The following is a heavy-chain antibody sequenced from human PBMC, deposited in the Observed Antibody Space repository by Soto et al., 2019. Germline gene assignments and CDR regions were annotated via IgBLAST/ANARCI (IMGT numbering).Heavy chain of an antibody. CDR1: GGSISSSNW. V-gene: IGHV4-4*02. CDR2: IYHSGTT. D-gene: IGHD6-13*01. J-gene: IGHJ4*02. Sequence: SETLSLTCAVSGGSISSSNWWSWVRQPPGKGLEWIGEIYHSGTTYYNPSLQSRLTISLDTPKNQFSLKLTSVTAADTAVYYCARRIPTAGLFDYWGQGTLVTVSS. CDR3: ARRIPTAGLFDY.